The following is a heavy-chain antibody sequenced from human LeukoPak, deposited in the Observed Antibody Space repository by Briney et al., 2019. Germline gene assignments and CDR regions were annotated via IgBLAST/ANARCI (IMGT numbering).Heavy chain of an antibody. CDR3: AKPSGVVVAATFDY. Sequence: SGGSLRLSCAASGFTFSSYAMSWVRQAPGKGLEWVSAISGSGGSTYYADSVKGRFTISRDNSKNTLYLQMNSLRAEDTAVYYCAKPSGVVVAATFDYWGQGTLVTVSS. CDR1: GFTFSSYA. V-gene: IGHV3-23*01. D-gene: IGHD2-15*01. CDR2: ISGSGGST. J-gene: IGHJ4*02.